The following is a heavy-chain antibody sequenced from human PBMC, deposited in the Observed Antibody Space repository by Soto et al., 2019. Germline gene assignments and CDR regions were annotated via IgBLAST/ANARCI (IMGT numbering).Heavy chain of an antibody. CDR2: INHSGST. J-gene: IGHJ6*03. CDR3: ARTGRFGCSGGSCYPPYYMDV. CDR1: GGSFSGYY. V-gene: IGHV4-34*01. D-gene: IGHD2-15*01. Sequence: SETLSLTCAVYGGSFSGYYWSWIRQPPGKGLEWIGEINHSGSTNYNPSLKSRVTISVDTSKNQFSLKLSSVTAADTAVYYCARTGRFGCSGGSCYPPYYMDVWGKGTTVTVSS.